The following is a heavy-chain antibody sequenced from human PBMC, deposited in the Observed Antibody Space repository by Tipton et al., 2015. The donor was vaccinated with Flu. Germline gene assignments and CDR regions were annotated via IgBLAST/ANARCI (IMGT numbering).Heavy chain of an antibody. CDR2: IIPIFGTA. J-gene: IGHJ4*02. D-gene: IGHD3-22*01. Sequence: QVQLVQSGPEVKKPGSSVKVSCKASGGTFSSYAISWVRQAPGQGLEWMGRIIPIFGTANYAQKFQGRVTITADESTSTAYMELSSLRSEDTAVYYCAREMGRYYYDSSGYYPAYYFDYWGQGTLVTVSS. V-gene: IGHV1-69*18. CDR3: AREMGRYYYDSSGYYPAYYFDY. CDR1: GGTFSSYA.